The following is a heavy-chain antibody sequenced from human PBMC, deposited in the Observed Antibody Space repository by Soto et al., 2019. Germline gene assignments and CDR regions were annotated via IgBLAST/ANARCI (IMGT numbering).Heavy chain of an antibody. CDR3: ARVAYCGGDCYLSDAFDI. V-gene: IGHV3-21*01. CDR1: GFTFSSYS. D-gene: IGHD2-21*01. CDR2: ISSSSSYI. Sequence: GGSLRLSCAASGFTFSSYSMNWVRQAPGKGLEWVSSISSSSSYIYYADSVKGRFTISRDNAKNSLYLQMNSLRAEDTAVYHCARVAYCGGDCYLSDAFDIWGQGTMVTVSS. J-gene: IGHJ3*02.